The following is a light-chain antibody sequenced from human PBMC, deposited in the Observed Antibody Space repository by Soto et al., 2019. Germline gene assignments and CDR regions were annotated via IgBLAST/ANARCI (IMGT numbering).Light chain of an antibody. V-gene: IGKV1-5*01. CDR3: HHYHTKSET. Sequence: DIQLTQSPSTLSAYIGDTVTITCRASQGISGRLAWYQHKPGKAPKLLIYDASVLESGVPLRFSGFISETEYTLIITSLQPDDFGTYYCHHYHTKSETFGQGTKVESK. CDR1: QGISGR. J-gene: IGKJ1*01. CDR2: DAS.